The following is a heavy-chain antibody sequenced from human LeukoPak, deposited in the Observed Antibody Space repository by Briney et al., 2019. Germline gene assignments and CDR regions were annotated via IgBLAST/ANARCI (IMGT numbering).Heavy chain of an antibody. CDR1: GYSFTSYW. D-gene: IGHD5-18*01. V-gene: IGHV5-51*01. Sequence: GESLKISCKASGYSFTSYWISWVRQMPGKGLEWMGIIDPSDSETRYTPSFQGQVTISVDKSLTTADLQWNSLQASDTAMYYCARQTAMGRSGDYWGQGTLVTVSS. CDR2: IDPSDSET. J-gene: IGHJ4*02. CDR3: ARQTAMGRSGDY.